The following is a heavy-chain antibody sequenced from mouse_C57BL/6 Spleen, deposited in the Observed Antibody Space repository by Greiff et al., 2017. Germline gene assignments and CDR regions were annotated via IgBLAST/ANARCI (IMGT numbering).Heavy chain of an antibody. CDR2: ISYDGSN. D-gene: IGHD6-1*01. Sequence: EVKLVESGPGLVKPSQSLSLTCSVTGYSITSGYYWNWIRQFPGNKLEWMGYISYDGSNNYNPSLKNRISITRDTSKNQFFLMLNSVTTEDTATYYCAQSYPYYFDYWGQGTTLTVSS. V-gene: IGHV3-6*01. CDR1: GYSITSGYY. CDR3: AQSYPYYFDY. J-gene: IGHJ2*01.